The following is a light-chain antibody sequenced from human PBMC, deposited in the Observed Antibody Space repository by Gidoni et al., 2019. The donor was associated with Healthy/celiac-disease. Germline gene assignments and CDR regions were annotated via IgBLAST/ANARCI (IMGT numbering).Light chain of an antibody. Sequence: DIQLTQSPSFLSASVGDRVTITFRASQGISSYLAWYQQKPGKAPKLLIYAASTLQSGVPSRFSGSGSGTEFTLTISSLQPEDFATYYCQQLNSYPRITFGQGTRLEIK. V-gene: IGKV1-9*01. CDR3: QQLNSYPRIT. CDR1: QGISSY. CDR2: AAS. J-gene: IGKJ5*01.